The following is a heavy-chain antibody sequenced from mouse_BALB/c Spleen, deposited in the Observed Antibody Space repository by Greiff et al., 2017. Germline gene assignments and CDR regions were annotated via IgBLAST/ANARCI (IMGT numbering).Heavy chain of an antibody. CDR3: ARVYDYDGTWFAC. Sequence: QVQLQQSGPGLVAPSQSLSITCTVSGFSLTGYGVNWVRQPPGKGLEWLGMIWGDGSTDYNSALKSRLSISKDNSKSQVFLKMNSLQTDDTARYYCARVYDYDGTWFACWGQGTLVTVSA. CDR2: IWGDGST. J-gene: IGHJ3*01. V-gene: IGHV2-6-7*01. CDR1: GFSLTGYG. D-gene: IGHD2-4*01.